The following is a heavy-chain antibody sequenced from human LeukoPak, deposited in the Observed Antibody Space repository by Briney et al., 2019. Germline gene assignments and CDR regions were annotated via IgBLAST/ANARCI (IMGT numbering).Heavy chain of an antibody. CDR3: ARDGYSSSWFPDY. CDR1: GFTFSTYA. CDR2: ITSSSSYI. Sequence: PGGSLRLSCAPSGFTFSTYAMSWVRQAPGKGLECVSSITSSSSYIYYADSVKGRFTISRDNAKNSVYLQMNSLRAEDTAVYYCARDGYSSSWFPDYWGQGTLVTVSS. J-gene: IGHJ4*02. V-gene: IGHV3-21*01. D-gene: IGHD6-13*01.